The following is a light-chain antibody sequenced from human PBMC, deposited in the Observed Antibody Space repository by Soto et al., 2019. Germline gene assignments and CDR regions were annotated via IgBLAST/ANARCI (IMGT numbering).Light chain of an antibody. J-gene: IGKJ1*01. V-gene: IGKV1-39*01. CDR1: QSILKY. CDR3: QHSYTTPPWT. CDR2: AAS. Sequence: DIQMTQSRSSVSASVGDIITITYXASQSILKYLNWYQQKPGKAPNLLISAASNLHSGVPSRFSGSGSGTDFTLTISSLQPEDFATYYCQHSYTTPPWTFGQGTKVDIK.